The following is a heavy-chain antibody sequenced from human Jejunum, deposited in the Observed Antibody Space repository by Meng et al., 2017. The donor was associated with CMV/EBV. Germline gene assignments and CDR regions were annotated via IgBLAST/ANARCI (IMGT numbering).Heavy chain of an antibody. CDR3: ATLGVTTLPSDY. J-gene: IGHJ4*02. V-gene: IGHV3-23*01. CDR2: INGNGLNT. Sequence: LLESGGGLVQPGGSLCLLCAASGFSFSTYGMNWVRQVPGKGLQWVSLINGNGLNTYYADSVKGRFTISRDNSKNTLYLQMSSLRAEDTAIYYCATLGVTTLPSDYWGQGTLVTVSS. D-gene: IGHD4-11*01. CDR1: GFSFSTYG.